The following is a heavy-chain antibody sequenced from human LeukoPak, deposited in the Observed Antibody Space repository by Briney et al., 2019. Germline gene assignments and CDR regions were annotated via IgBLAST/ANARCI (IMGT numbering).Heavy chain of an antibody. CDR3: ARSGPAYCGGDCQSTFDY. J-gene: IGHJ4*02. CDR1: GDTFKGFY. CDR2: INPNSGGT. D-gene: IGHD2-21*02. Sequence: ASVKVSCKASGDTFKGFYLHWVGQAPGQGLEWMGWINPNSGGTNYAQKFQGRVTMTRDTSISTAYLELSRMRPDVTALYFCARSGPAYCGGDCQSTFDYWGQGTLVTVSS. V-gene: IGHV1-2*02.